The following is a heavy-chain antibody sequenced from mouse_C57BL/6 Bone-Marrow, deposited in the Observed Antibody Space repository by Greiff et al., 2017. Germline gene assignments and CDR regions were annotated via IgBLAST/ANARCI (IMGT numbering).Heavy chain of an antibody. D-gene: IGHD1-1*01. CDR1: GFTFSSYA. CDR2: ISSGGDYI. V-gene: IGHV5-9-1*02. CDR3: TRDSFPWFAY. Sequence: VESGEGLVKPGGSLKLSCAASGFTFSSYAMSWVRQTPEKRLEWVAYISSGGDYIYYADTVKGRFTISRDNARNTLYLQMSSLKSEDTAMYYCTRDSFPWFAYWGQGTLVTVSA. J-gene: IGHJ3*01.